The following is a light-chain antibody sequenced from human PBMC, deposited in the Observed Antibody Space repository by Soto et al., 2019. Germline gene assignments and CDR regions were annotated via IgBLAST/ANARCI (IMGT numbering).Light chain of an antibody. V-gene: IGKV3-11*01. J-gene: IGKJ4*01. CDR3: QQRSNRPFELT. Sequence: EIVLTQSPATLSLSPGERATLSCRASQSVSSYLAWYQQKPGQAPRLLIYDASNRATGIPARFSGSGSGTDFTLTISSLEPEDFAVYYCQQRSNRPFELTFGGGTKVEIK. CDR2: DAS. CDR1: QSVSSY.